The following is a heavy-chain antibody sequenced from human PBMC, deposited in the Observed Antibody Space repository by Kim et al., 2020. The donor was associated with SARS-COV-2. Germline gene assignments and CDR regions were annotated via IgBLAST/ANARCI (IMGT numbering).Heavy chain of an antibody. CDR2: IYYSGST. V-gene: IGHV4-59*01. J-gene: IGHJ4*02. Sequence: SETLSLTCTVSGGSISSYYWSWIRQPPGKGLEWIGYIYYSGSTNYNPSLKSRVTISVDTSKNQFSLKLSSVTAADTAVYYCARVGGGVDSSGYYLDHFDYWGQGTLVTVSS. CDR3: ARVGGGVDSSGYYLDHFDY. D-gene: IGHD3-22*01. CDR1: GGSISSYY.